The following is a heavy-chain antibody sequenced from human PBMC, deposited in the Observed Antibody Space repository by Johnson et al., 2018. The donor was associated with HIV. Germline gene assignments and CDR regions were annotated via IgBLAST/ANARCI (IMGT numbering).Heavy chain of an antibody. CDR3: ARGVYYYDSSGYYRYDAFDI. D-gene: IGHD3-22*01. CDR1: GFTFGDYA. CDR2: IRSKAYGGTT. V-gene: IGHV3-49*04. J-gene: IGHJ3*02. Sequence: VQLVESGGGLVKPGGSLRLSCAASGFTFGDYAMSWVRHAPGKGLEWVGFIRSKAYGGTTEYAASVKGRFTISRDDSKSIAYRQMNSLRAEDTAVDYCARGVYYYDSSGYYRYDAFDIWGQGTMVTVSS.